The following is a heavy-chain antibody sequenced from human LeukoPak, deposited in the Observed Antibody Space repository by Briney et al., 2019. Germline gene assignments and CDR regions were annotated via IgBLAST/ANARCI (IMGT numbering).Heavy chain of an antibody. CDR1: GFTFSSDG. D-gene: IGHD5/OR15-5a*01. CDR2: ISYDGSNK. Sequence: GGSLRLSCAASGFTFSSDGMHWVRQAPGKGLEWVAVISYDGSNKYYADSVKGRFTISRDNSKNTLYLQMNSLRAEDTAVYYCAKQCRADAFDIWGQGTMVTVSS. CDR3: AKQCRADAFDI. V-gene: IGHV3-30*18. J-gene: IGHJ3*02.